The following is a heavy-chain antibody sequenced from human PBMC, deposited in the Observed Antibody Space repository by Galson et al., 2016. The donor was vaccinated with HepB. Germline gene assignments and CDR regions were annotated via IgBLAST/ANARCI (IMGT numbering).Heavy chain of an antibody. CDR1: GGTFTSYA. D-gene: IGHD3-9*01. J-gene: IGHJ4*02. Sequence: SVKVSCKASGGTFTSYAISWVRQAPGQGLEWMGAIMPMFTTTNYAQRFQGRVTITADESTTTAYMEMSSLRSEDTAVYYCARDHYDIVTGYSDYWGQGTLVTVSS. V-gene: IGHV1-69*13. CDR3: ARDHYDIVTGYSDY. CDR2: IMPMFTTT.